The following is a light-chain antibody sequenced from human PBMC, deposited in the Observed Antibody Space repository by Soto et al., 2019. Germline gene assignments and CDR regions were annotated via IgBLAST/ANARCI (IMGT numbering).Light chain of an antibody. CDR3: QHYNNWLGT. CDR1: QSVISS. Sequence: EIVVTQSPAIVSVSPGERVTLSCRASQSVISSLAWYQQKLGQAPRLLIYGASTRATGIPARFSGSGSGTEFFLNISSLQSEDAAIYYCQHYNNWLGTFGGGTKVDIK. CDR2: GAS. V-gene: IGKV3-15*01. J-gene: IGKJ4*01.